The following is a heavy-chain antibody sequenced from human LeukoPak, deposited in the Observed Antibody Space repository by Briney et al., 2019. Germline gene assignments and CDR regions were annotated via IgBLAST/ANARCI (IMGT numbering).Heavy chain of an antibody. CDR1: GYTSTSYY. D-gene: IGHD2-2*01. J-gene: IGHJ3*02. Sequence: ASVKVSCKASGYTSTSYYMHWVRQAPGQGLEWMGIINPSGGSTSYAQKFQGRVTMTRDTSTSTVYMELSSLRSEDTAVYYCATPGGEDVVVPAAPDFYAFDIWGQGTMVTVSS. CDR2: INPSGGST. V-gene: IGHV1-46*01. CDR3: ATPGGEDVVVPAAPDFYAFDI.